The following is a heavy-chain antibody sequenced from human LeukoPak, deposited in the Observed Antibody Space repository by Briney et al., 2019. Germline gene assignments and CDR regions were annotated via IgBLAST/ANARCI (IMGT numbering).Heavy chain of an antibody. CDR3: ARDRPGGSSLDY. CDR2: IYYSGST. Sequence: SETLSLTCTVSGGSISSGDYYWSWIRQPPGKGLEWIGYIYYSGSTYYNPSLKSRVTISVDTSKNQFSLKLSSVTAADTAVYYCARDRPGGSSLDYWGQGTLVTVSS. J-gene: IGHJ4*02. V-gene: IGHV4-30-4*02. D-gene: IGHD6-13*01. CDR1: GGSISSGDYY.